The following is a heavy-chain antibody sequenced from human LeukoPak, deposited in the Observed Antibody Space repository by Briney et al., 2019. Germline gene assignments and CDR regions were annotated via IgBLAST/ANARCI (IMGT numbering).Heavy chain of an antibody. Sequence: GASVKVSCKASGYTFTGYYMHWVRQAPGQGLEWMGWINPNSGGTNYAQKFQGRATMTRDTSISTAYMELSRLRSDDTAVYYCARDHSSGWYGYYYYMDVWGKGTTVTVSS. CDR3: ARDHSSGWYGYYYYMDV. V-gene: IGHV1-2*02. J-gene: IGHJ6*03. D-gene: IGHD6-19*01. CDR1: GYTFTGYY. CDR2: INPNSGGT.